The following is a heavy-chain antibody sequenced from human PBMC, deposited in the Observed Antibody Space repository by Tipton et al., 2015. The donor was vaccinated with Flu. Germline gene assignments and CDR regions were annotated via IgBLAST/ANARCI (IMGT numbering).Heavy chain of an antibody. J-gene: IGHJ4*02. CDR1: GYSISSRYY. D-gene: IGHD3-10*01. V-gene: IGHV4-38-2*02. CDR2: IYHGGTT. Sequence: TLSLTCTVSGYSISSRYYWGWIRQTPGKGLEWIGCIYHGGTTYYNPSLKSRVAISLDTFQNQFSLKLNSVTAADTAVYYCSRSTYYYGSGSSDYWGQGTLVTVSS. CDR3: SRSTYYYGSGSSDY.